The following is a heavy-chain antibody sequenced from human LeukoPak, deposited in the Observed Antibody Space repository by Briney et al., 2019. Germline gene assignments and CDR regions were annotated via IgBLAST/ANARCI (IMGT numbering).Heavy chain of an antibody. D-gene: IGHD1-14*01. CDR2: NNHSGSS. CDR3: ARGPSAWTGTPQYGMDV. J-gene: IGHJ6*02. CDR1: GGSISSTSYY. Sequence: SESLSLTCAVSGGSISSTSYYWAWIRQPPEKGLEWIGENNHSGSSNYNPSLKSRVTISVDTSKNQVSLKLSSVTAADTAVYYCARGPSAWTGTPQYGMDVWGQGTTVTVSS. V-gene: IGHV4-39*07.